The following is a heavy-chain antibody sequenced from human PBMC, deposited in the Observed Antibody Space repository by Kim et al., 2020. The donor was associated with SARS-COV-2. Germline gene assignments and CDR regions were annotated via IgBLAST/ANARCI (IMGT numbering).Heavy chain of an antibody. V-gene: IGHV3-64D*06. Sequence: ESVKGRFTISRDNSENPLYLQLTSLRAEDTAVYYWVKGVDSSGNYPHFDYWGQGSLVTVSS. CDR3: VKGVDSSGNYPHFDY. J-gene: IGHJ4*02. D-gene: IGHD3-22*01.